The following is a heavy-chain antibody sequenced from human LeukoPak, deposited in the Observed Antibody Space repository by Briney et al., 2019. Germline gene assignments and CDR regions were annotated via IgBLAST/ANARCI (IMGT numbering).Heavy chain of an antibody. CDR3: ARSPLEYDFWSGRHYYFDY. D-gene: IGHD3-3*01. V-gene: IGHV4-61*02. Sequence: SETLSLTCTVSGGSISSGNYFWSWIRQPAGKGLEWIGRVYTSGRTNYNPSLKSRVTISIDTSKNQFSLRLSSVTAADTAVYYCARSPLEYDFWSGRHYYFDYWGQGTLVTVSS. CDR1: GGSISSGNYF. J-gene: IGHJ4*02. CDR2: VYTSGRT.